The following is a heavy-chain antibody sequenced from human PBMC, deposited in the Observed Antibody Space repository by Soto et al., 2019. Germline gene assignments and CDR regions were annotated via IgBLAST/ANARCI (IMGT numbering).Heavy chain of an antibody. CDR2: MNPNSGNT. J-gene: IGHJ6*02. CDR1: GYTFTSYD. V-gene: IGHV1-8*01. CDR3: ARGGSGQQVDYYYGMDV. D-gene: IGHD6-13*01. Sequence: GASVKVSCKASGYTFTSYDINWVRQASGQGLEWMGWMNPNSGNTGYAQKFQGRVTMTRNTSISTAYMELSSLRSEDTAVYYCARGGSGQQVDYYYGMDVWGQGTTVTVSS.